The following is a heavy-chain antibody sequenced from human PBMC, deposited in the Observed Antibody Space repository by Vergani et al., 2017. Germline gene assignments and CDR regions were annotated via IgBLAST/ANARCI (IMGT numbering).Heavy chain of an antibody. D-gene: IGHD6-13*01. CDR2: IWYDGSNK. CDR1: GFTFSSYG. CDR3: ARDSDSSSPAIDY. J-gene: IGHJ4*02. Sequence: QVQLVESRGGVVQPGRSLRLSCAASGFTFSSYGMHWVRQAPGKGLEWVAVIWYDGSNKYYADSVKGRFTISRDNSKNTLYLQMNSLRAEDTAVYYCARDSDSSSPAIDYWGQGTLVTVSS. V-gene: IGHV3-33*01.